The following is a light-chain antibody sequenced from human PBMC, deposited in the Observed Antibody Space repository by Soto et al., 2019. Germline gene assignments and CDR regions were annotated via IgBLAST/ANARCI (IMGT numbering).Light chain of an antibody. CDR1: QSISSY. Sequence: DIQMTQSPSSLSASVGDGVTITCRASQSISSYVSWYQQKPGKAPKLLIYAASRLHSGVPSRFSGSRSGTDFTLTSSSLQPEDFATYYCQQSYSRVTFGQGTKVEIK. J-gene: IGKJ1*01. CDR3: QQSYSRVT. CDR2: AAS. V-gene: IGKV1-39*01.